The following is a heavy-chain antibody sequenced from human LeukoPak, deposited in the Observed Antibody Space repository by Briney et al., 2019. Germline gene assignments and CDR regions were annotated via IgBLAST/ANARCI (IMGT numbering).Heavy chain of an antibody. CDR3: AIGTTGDYPPYFDS. CDR1: SGSITSYY. Sequence: SETLSLTCTVSSGSITSYYWSWTRQPPGKGLEWIGYIYYSGSTKYNPSLKSRVTISADTSKNQFSLKLSSMTAADTAVYYCAIGTTGDYPPYFDSWGQGTLVTVSS. CDR2: IYYSGST. D-gene: IGHD4-17*01. J-gene: IGHJ4*02. V-gene: IGHV4-59*01.